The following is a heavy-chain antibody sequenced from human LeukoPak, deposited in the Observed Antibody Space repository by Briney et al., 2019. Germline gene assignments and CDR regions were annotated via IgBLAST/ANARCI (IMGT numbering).Heavy chain of an antibody. Sequence: GGSLRLSCAASGFTVSSNYMSWVRQAPGKGLEWVSVIYSGGSTYYAGSVKGRFTISRDNSKNTLYLQMNSLRAEDTAVYYCARRYGDYYFDYWGQGTLVTVSS. D-gene: IGHD4-17*01. V-gene: IGHV3-53*01. CDR3: ARRYGDYYFDY. CDR2: IYSGGST. CDR1: GFTVSSNY. J-gene: IGHJ4*02.